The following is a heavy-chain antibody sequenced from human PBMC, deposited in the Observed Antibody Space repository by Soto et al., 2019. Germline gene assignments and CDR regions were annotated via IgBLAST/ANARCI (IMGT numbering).Heavy chain of an antibody. CDR1: GFTFSNAW. CDR2: IKSKTDGGTT. D-gene: IGHD2-21*02. Sequence: PGGSLRLSCAASGFTFSNAWMNWVRQAPGKGLEWVGRIKSKTDGGTTDYAAPVKGRFTISRDDSKNTLYLQMNSLKTEDTAVYYCTTLPDLAYCGGDCWAGMDVWGQGTTVTVSS. V-gene: IGHV3-15*07. J-gene: IGHJ6*02. CDR3: TTLPDLAYCGGDCWAGMDV.